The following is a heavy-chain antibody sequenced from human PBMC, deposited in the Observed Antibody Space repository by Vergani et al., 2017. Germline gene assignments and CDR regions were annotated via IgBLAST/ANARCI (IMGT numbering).Heavy chain of an antibody. CDR1: GGSISSSSYY. CDR2: IYYSGST. D-gene: IGHD1-26*01. Sequence: QLQLQESGPGLVKPSETLSLTCTVSGGSISSSSYYWGWIRQPPGKGLEWIGNIYYSGSTYYNPSLKSRVTISVDTSKNQFSLKLSSVTAADTAVYYCARVPSVGATLGWFDPWGQGTLVTVSS. CDR3: ARVPSVGATLGWFDP. J-gene: IGHJ5*02. V-gene: IGHV4-39*07.